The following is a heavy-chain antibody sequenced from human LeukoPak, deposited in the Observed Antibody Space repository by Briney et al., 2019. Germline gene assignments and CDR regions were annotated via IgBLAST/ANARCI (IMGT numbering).Heavy chain of an antibody. J-gene: IGHJ4*02. CDR2: ISGSGGST. CDR3: AKDAVLRYFDWLPLDY. CDR1: GFTFSSYA. V-gene: IGHV3-23*01. D-gene: IGHD3-9*01. Sequence: GGSLRLSCAASGFTFSSYATSWVRQAPGKGLEWVSAISGSGGSTYYADSVKGRFTISRDNSKNTLYLQMNSLRAEDTAVYYCAKDAVLRYFDWLPLDYWGQGTLVTVSS.